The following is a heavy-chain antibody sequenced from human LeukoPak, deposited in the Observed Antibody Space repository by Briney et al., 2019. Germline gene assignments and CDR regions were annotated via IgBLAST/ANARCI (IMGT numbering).Heavy chain of an antibody. D-gene: IGHD6-19*01. V-gene: IGHV3-23*01. CDR2: ISGSGDNT. Sequence: GGSLRLSCAASGFIFSTYAMSWVRQALGKGLEWVSTISGSGDNTYYADSVEGRFTISRDNSRNTLYLQMNSLRAEDTAVYYCAKVGTTSGWYGAFDYWGQGTLVTVSS. J-gene: IGHJ4*02. CDR1: GFIFSTYA. CDR3: AKVGTTSGWYGAFDY.